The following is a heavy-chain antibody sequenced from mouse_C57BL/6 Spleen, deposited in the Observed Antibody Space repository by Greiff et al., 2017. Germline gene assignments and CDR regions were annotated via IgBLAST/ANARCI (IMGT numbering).Heavy chain of an antibody. J-gene: IGHJ3*01. Sequence: QVQLKQPGAELVKPGASVKMSCKASGYTFTSYWITWVKQRPGQGLEWIGDIYPGSGSTNYNEKFKSKATLTVDTSSSTAYMKLSSLTSEDSAVYYCASHYGSSGGFAYWGQGTLVTVSA. CDR1: GYTFTSYW. CDR2: IYPGSGST. CDR3: ASHYGSSGGFAY. D-gene: IGHD1-1*01. V-gene: IGHV1-55*01.